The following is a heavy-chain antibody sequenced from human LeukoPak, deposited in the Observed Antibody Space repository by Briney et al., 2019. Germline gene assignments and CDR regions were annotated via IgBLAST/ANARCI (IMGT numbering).Heavy chain of an antibody. CDR3: ARRRGNFWSDFYAFDY. Sequence: SETLSLTRTVSGGSINNHYWSWIRQPPGKGLEWIGYIYYSGDTNYSPSLTSRVTISLDTSKNQFSLKLSSVTAADTAVYYCARRRGNFWSDFYAFDYWGLGTLVTVSS. D-gene: IGHD3-3*01. J-gene: IGHJ4*02. V-gene: IGHV4-59*08. CDR2: IYYSGDT. CDR1: GGSINNHY.